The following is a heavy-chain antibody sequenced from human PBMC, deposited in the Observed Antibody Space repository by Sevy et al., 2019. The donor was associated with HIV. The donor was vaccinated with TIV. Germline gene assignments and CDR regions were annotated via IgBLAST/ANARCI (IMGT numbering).Heavy chain of an antibody. D-gene: IGHD2-15*01. CDR3: ATLVAANRYYYYGMDV. V-gene: IGHV1-24*01. Sequence: ASVKVSCKVSGYTLTELSMHWVRQAPGKGLEWMGGFDPEDGETIYAQKFQGRVTMTDDTSTDTAYMELSSLRSEDTAVYYCATLVAANRYYYYGMDVWGQGTTVTVSS. CDR2: FDPEDGET. CDR1: GYTLTELS. J-gene: IGHJ6*02.